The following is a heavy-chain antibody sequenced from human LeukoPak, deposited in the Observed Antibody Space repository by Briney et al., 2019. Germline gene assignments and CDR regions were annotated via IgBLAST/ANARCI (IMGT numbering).Heavy chain of an antibody. V-gene: IGHV1-18*01. Sequence: ASVKVSCKASGYTFISYGISWVRQAPGQGLEWMGWISGYNGNTNYAQKLQGRVTMTTDTSTSTAYMELRSLRSNDTAVYYCAGDHSPSGSGWYYFDYWGQGTLVNVSS. CDR1: GYTFISYG. D-gene: IGHD6-19*01. CDR2: ISGYNGNT. J-gene: IGHJ4*02. CDR3: AGDHSPSGSGWYYFDY.